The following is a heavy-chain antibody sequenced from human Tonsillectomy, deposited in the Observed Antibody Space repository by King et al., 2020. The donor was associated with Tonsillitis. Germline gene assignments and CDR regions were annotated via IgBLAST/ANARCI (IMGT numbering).Heavy chain of an antibody. CDR3: ERDREARGMDV. CDR2: IYWNGGST. Sequence: VQLVESGGGVVRPGGSLRLSCAASGFTFDDYGMSWVRQAPGKGLEWVSEIYWNGGSTGYADSVKGRFTTSRDNTKNSLYLQMNSLRAEDTALYHCERDREARGMDVWGQGTTVTVSS. D-gene: IGHD1-26*01. CDR1: GFTFDDYG. J-gene: IGHJ6*02. V-gene: IGHV3-20*01.